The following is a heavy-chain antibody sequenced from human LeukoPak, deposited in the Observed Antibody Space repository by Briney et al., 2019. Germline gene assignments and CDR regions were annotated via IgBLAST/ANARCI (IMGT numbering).Heavy chain of an antibody. V-gene: IGHV1-2*04. CDR3: ARGAPELWFGGFAHYFDY. Sequence: ASVKVSCKASGYTFTGYYMHWVRQAPGQGLEWMGWINPNSGGTNYAQKFQGWVTMTRDTSISTAYMELSRLRSDDTAVYYCARGAPELWFGGFAHYFDYWGQGTLVTVSS. CDR2: INPNSGGT. CDR1: GYTFTGYY. J-gene: IGHJ4*02. D-gene: IGHD3-10*01.